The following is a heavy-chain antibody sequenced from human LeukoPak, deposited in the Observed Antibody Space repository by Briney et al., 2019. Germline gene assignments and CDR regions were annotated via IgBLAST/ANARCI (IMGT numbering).Heavy chain of an antibody. CDR3: AKYVLRYFDWSDY. J-gene: IGHJ4*02. Sequence: GGSLRLSCAASGFTFSSYAMSWVHQAPGKGLEWVSAISGSGGSTYYADSVKGRFTISRDNSKNTLYLQMNSLRAEDTAVYYCAKYVLRYFDWSDYWGQGTLVTVSS. CDR1: GFTFSSYA. CDR2: ISGSGGST. D-gene: IGHD3-9*01. V-gene: IGHV3-23*01.